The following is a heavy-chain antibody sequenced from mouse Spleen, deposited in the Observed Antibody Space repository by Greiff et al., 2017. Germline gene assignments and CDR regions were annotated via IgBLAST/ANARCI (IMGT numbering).Heavy chain of an antibody. CDR3: ARKRATREYFDY. J-gene: IGHJ2*01. D-gene: IGHD3-1*01. CDR1: GYTFTSYW. CDR2: IHPNSGST. V-gene: IGHV1-64*01. Sequence: QVQLKQPGAELVKPGASVKLSCKASGYTFTSYWMHWVKQRPGQGLEWIGMIHPNSGSTNYNEKFKSKATLTVDKSSSTAYMQLSSLTSEDSAVYYCARKRATREYFDYWGQGTTLTVSS.